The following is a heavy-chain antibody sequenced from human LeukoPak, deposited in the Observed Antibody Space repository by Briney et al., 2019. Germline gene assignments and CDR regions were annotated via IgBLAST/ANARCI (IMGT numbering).Heavy chain of an antibody. CDR3: ARGDILTGYYSDINWFDP. J-gene: IGHJ5*02. Sequence: SETLSLTCTVSGYSISSGYYWGWIRQPPGKGLEWIGSIYHSGSTYYNPSLKSRVTISVDTSKNQFSLKLSSVTAADTAVYYCARGDILTGYYSDINWFDPWGQGTLVTVSS. V-gene: IGHV4-38-2*02. D-gene: IGHD3-9*01. CDR2: IYHSGST. CDR1: GYSISSGYY.